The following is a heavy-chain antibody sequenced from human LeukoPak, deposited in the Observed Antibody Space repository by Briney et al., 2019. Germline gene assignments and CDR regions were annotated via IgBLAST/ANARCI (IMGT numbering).Heavy chain of an antibody. V-gene: IGHV4-4*02. CDR2: IYYSGSA. Sequence: GSLRLSCAASGFTFSNYVMSWVRQAPGKGLEWIGNIYYSGSAYYNPSLKSRVTMSVDTSKNQFSLKLSSVTAADTAVYYCARKPIVNSAWYYFDYWGQGTLVTVSS. CDR3: ARKPIVNSAWYYFDY. CDR1: GFTFSNYV. J-gene: IGHJ4*02. D-gene: IGHD3-22*01.